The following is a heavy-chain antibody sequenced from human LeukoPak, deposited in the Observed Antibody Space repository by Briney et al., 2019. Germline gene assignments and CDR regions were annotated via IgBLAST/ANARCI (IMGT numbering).Heavy chain of an antibody. V-gene: IGHV4-31*03. Sequence: TLSLTCSVSGGSISSGGSYWSWSRQHPEKGLECIGYIYYSGSTYYKPSLKSRVTISVDTSKNQFSLKLSSVTAADTAVYYCASASVVVPADPHGPDAFDIWGQGTMVTVSS. CDR3: ASASVVVPADPHGPDAFDI. CDR2: IYYSGST. D-gene: IGHD2-2*01. J-gene: IGHJ3*02. CDR1: GGSISSGGSY.